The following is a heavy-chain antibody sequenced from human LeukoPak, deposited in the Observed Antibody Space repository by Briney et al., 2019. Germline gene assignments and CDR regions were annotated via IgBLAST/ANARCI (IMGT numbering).Heavy chain of an antibody. CDR3: ARTVGTNTYLDN. D-gene: IGHD4-23*01. CDR2: ISSSGST. V-gene: IGHV4-59*01. CDR1: GGSIGNYY. Sequence: PSETLSLTCTVSGGSIGNYYWSWIRQPPGKGLEWIGYISSSGSTKYNPSLKSRVTISVDTSKNQFSLSLRSVTAADTAVYYCARTVGTNTYLDNWGQGTLVTVSS. J-gene: IGHJ4*02.